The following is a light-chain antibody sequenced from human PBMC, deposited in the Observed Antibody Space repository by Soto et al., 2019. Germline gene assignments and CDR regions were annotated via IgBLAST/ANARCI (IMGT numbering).Light chain of an antibody. Sequence: EIVLTQSPGTLSLSPGERATLSCRASQSVSSTYLAWYEQKPGQAPRLLIYGASSRATGIPDRFSGSGCGTDFTLTISRREREDFAVYYCQQYCSSPLTCGGGTKVEIK. CDR3: QQYCSSPLT. CDR1: QSVSSTY. CDR2: GAS. V-gene: IGKV3-20*01. J-gene: IGKJ4*01.